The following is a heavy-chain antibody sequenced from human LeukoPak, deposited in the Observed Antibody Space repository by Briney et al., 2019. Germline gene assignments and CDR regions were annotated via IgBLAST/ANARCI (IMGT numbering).Heavy chain of an antibody. V-gene: IGHV3-53*01. J-gene: IGHJ4*02. Sequence: PGGSLRLSCAASGLTFSSHWMHWVRQAPGKGLEWVSVIYSGGSTYYADSVRGRFTISRDNSKNTLYLQMNSLGAEDTAVYYCARVSYYDSSGYYFLSYVDYWGQGTLVTVSS. CDR3: ARVSYYDSSGYYFLSYVDY. CDR2: IYSGGST. CDR1: GLTFSSHW. D-gene: IGHD3-22*01.